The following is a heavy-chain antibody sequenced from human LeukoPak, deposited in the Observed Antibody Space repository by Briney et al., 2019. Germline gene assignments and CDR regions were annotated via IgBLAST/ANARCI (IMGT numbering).Heavy chain of an antibody. V-gene: IGHV1-2*02. D-gene: IGHD3-10*01. CDR3: ARVSGSGSYLYYYYMDV. CDR2: INPNSGGT. CDR1: GYTFTGYY. J-gene: IGHJ6*03. Sequence: ASVKVSCKASGYTFTGYYMHWVRQAPGQGLEWMGWINPNSGGTNYAQKFQGRVTMTRDTSINTAYMELSRLRSDDTAVYYCARVSGSGSYLYYYYMDVWGKGTTVTVSS.